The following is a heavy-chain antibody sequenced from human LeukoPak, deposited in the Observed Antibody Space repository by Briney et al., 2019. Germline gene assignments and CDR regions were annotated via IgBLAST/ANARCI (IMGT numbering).Heavy chain of an antibody. J-gene: IGHJ1*01. CDR2: INPSGGST. D-gene: IGHD6-13*01. V-gene: IGHV1-46*01. CDR1: GYTFTSYY. Sequence: ASVKVSCKASGYTFTSYYMHWVRQAPGQGLEWMGIINPSGGSTSYAQKFQGRVTMTRDTSTSTVYMELSSLRSEDTAVYYCARDRAAAVPAEYFQHWGQGTLVTVSS. CDR3: ARDRAAAVPAEYFQH.